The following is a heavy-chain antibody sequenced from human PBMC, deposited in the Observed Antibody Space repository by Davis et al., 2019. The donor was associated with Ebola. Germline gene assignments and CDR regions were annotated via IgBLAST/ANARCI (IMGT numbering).Heavy chain of an antibody. CDR2: IYNGGST. D-gene: IGHD6-13*01. V-gene: IGHV3-53*05. CDR1: GFTVSSNY. Sequence: GGSLRPSCAASGFTVSSNYMSWVRQAPGKGLEWVSVIYNGGSTYYADSVKGRFTISRDNSKNTLYLQMNSLRAEDTAVYYCARAMGYSSSWYYWGQGTLVTVSS. J-gene: IGHJ4*02. CDR3: ARAMGYSSSWYY.